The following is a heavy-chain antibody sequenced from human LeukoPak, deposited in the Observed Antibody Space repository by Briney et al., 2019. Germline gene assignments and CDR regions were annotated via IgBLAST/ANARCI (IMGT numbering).Heavy chain of an antibody. CDR2: ISFSGSTI. Sequence: GGSLRLSCAASGFTFTDYYMSWIRQAPGKGLEWVSYISFSGSTIYYADSVKGRFTISRDNAENSLYLQMDSLRAEDTAVYYCVRSAVATADFDHWGQGALVIVSS. D-gene: IGHD5-12*01. J-gene: IGHJ4*02. V-gene: IGHV3-11*01. CDR3: VRSAVATADFDH. CDR1: GFTFTDYY.